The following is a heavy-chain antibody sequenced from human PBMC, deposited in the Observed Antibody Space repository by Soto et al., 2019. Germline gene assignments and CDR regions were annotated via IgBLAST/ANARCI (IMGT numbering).Heavy chain of an antibody. J-gene: IGHJ4*02. CDR3: ARRLSSGYYSDY. CDR1: GGSFSGYY. Sequence: QVQLQQWGAGLLKPSETLSLTCAVYGGSFSGYYWSWIRQPPGKGLEWIGEINHSGSTNYNPSLKSRVTISVDTSKNPFSLKLSSVTAADTAVYYCARRLSSGYYSDYWGQGTLVTVSS. CDR2: INHSGST. V-gene: IGHV4-34*01. D-gene: IGHD3-22*01.